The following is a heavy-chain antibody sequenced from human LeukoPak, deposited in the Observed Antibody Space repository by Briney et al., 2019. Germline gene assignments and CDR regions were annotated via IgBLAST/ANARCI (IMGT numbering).Heavy chain of an antibody. CDR3: ARRWGLYGGYFDF. V-gene: IGHV3-48*01. CDR1: GFTFSSYS. Sequence: GGSLRLSCAASGFTFSSYSMNWVRQVPGKGLGWVSYISSNSDTIYYEDSVKGRFTISRDNAKNSLYLQMNSLRAEDTGVYYCARRWGLYGGYFDFWGQGTLVTVSS. D-gene: IGHD2-8*01. J-gene: IGHJ4*02. CDR2: ISSNSDTI.